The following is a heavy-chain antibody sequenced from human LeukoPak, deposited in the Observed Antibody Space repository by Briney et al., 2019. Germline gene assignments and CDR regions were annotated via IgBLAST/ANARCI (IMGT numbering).Heavy chain of an antibody. J-gene: IGHJ6*02. CDR3: ARERRFYGMDV. Sequence: GGSLRLSCATSGFTFSSYAMSWVRQAPGKGLEWVSVIYSGGSTYYADSVKGRFTISRHNSKNTLYLQMNSLRAEDTAVYYCARERRFYGMDVWGQGTTVTVSS. CDR1: GFTFSSYA. CDR2: IYSGGST. V-gene: IGHV3-53*04. D-gene: IGHD5-24*01.